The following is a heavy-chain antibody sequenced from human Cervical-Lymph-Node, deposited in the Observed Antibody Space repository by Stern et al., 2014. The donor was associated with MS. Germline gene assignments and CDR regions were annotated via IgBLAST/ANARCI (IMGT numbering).Heavy chain of an antibody. V-gene: IGHV3-23*04. Sequence: EVQLVESGGDLVQPGGSVRLSCVTSGFSFTLHALNWVRQPPGRGLEWVSGISGWSESKHYSVSVKGRFPVSRDTSTTTLSLQMNRLTAEDTAIYYCARQNALSPISRSGRDVWAKGTAAAVPP. CDR2: ISGWSESK. J-gene: IGHJ6*04. CDR3: ARQNALSPISRSGRDV. CDR1: GFSFTLHA. D-gene: IGHD2-8*01.